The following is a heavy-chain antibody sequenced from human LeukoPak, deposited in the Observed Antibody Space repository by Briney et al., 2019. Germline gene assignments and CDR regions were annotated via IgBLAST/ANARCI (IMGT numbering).Heavy chain of an antibody. V-gene: IGHV3-48*03. CDR2: ISSSGNTI. CDR3: ASTNWGVNGAFDI. D-gene: IGHD7-27*01. Sequence: GGSLRLSCAASGFTFSSYEINWVRQAPGKGLEWVSYISSSGNTIYYADSVKGRFTISRDNAKNSLYLQMNSLRAEDTAVYYCASTNWGVNGAFDIWGQGTMVTVSS. CDR1: GFTFSSYE. J-gene: IGHJ3*02.